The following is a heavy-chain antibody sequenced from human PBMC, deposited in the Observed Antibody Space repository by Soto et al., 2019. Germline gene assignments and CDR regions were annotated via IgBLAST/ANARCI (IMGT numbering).Heavy chain of an antibody. Sequence: QVQLQQWGAGLLKPSETLSLTCAVYGGSFSGYYWSWIRQPPGKGLEWIGEINHSGSTNYNPSLKSRVTIAVDTSKNQFSLKLSSVTAADTAVYYCARATRYYDSSGYYSNYYYYGMDVWGQGTTVTVSS. CDR2: INHSGST. CDR3: ARATRYYDSSGYYSNYYYYGMDV. CDR1: GGSFSGYY. D-gene: IGHD3-22*01. V-gene: IGHV4-34*01. J-gene: IGHJ6*02.